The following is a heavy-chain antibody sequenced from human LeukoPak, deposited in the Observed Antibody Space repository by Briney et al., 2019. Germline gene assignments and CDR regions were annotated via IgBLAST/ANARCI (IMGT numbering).Heavy chain of an antibody. CDR1: GYTFTDYY. Sequence: ASVKVSCKASGYTFTDYYIHWVRQAPGQGLECMGRINPNSGDTNYAQKFQGRVTMTRDTSISTVYMELSRLRSDDTAVYYCAKGDTVTTAPFDYWGQGTLVTASS. D-gene: IGHD4-17*01. CDR3: AKGDTVTTAPFDY. J-gene: IGHJ4*02. V-gene: IGHV1-2*06. CDR2: INPNSGDT.